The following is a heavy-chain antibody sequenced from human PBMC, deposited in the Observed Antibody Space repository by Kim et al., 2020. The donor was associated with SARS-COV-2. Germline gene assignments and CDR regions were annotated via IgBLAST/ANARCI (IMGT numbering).Heavy chain of an antibody. CDR3: AKDKLERRGESDY. J-gene: IGHJ4*02. CDR1: GFTFSSYA. D-gene: IGHD1-1*01. V-gene: IGHV3-23*01. Sequence: GRSLRLSCAASGFTFSSYAMSWVRQAPGKGLEWVSAISGSGGSTYYADPVKGRFTISRDNSKNTLYLQMNSLRAEDTAVYYCAKDKLERRGESDYCGQGTLGTVSS. CDR2: ISGSGGST.